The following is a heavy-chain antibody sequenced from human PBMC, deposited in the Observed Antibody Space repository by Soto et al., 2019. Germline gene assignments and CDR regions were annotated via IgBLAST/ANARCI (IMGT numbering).Heavy chain of an antibody. Sequence: GGSLRLSCAASGFTFSSYAMHWVRQAPGKGLEWVAVISYDGSNKYYADSVKGRFTISRDNSKNTLYLQMNSLRAEDTAVYYCARDVGSSGWYVNAFDIWGQGTMVTVSS. D-gene: IGHD6-19*01. CDR3: ARDVGSSGWYVNAFDI. CDR1: GFTFSSYA. CDR2: ISYDGSNK. J-gene: IGHJ3*02. V-gene: IGHV3-30*04.